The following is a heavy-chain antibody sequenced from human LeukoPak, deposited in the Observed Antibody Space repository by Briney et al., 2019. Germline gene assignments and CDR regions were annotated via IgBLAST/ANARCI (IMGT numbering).Heavy chain of an antibody. Sequence: GESLKISCKGSGYIFTSYWIGWVRQMPGKDLEWMGIIYPGDSDTRYSPSFQGQVTISADKSISTAYLQWSSLKASDTAMYYCARLKGYYDSSGSLFDYWGQGTLVTVSS. CDR1: GYIFTSYW. J-gene: IGHJ4*02. CDR3: ARLKGYYDSSGSLFDY. D-gene: IGHD3-22*01. CDR2: IYPGDSDT. V-gene: IGHV5-51*01.